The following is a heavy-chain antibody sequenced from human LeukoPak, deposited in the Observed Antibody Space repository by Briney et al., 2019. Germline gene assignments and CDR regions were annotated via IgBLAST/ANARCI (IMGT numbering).Heavy chain of an antibody. Sequence: PGGSLRLSCAASGFTFSSYSMNWVRQAPGKGLEWVSSISSSSSYIYYADSVKGRFTISRDNAKNSLYLQMNSLRAEDTAAYYCARSTGDYDILTGFYYFDYWGQGTLVTVSS. V-gene: IGHV3-21*01. D-gene: IGHD3-9*01. J-gene: IGHJ4*02. CDR1: GFTFSSYS. CDR2: ISSSSSYI. CDR3: ARSTGDYDILTGFYYFDY.